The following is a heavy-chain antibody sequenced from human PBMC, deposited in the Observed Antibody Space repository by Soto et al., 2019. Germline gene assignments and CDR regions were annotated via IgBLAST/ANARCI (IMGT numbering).Heavy chain of an antibody. V-gene: IGHV4-28*01. D-gene: IGHD1-26*01. CDR2: IYYSGTT. J-gene: IGHJ4*02. CDR1: GYSISSSNW. CDR3: ARREIQGPIDY. Sequence: QVQLQESGPGLVKPSDTLSLTCAVSGYSISSSNWWGWIRQPPGKGLEWIGYIYYSGTTYYNPSLKRHVTMSVDASKNRFARKLTSVTAVDTAVYYCARREIQGPIDYWGQGTLVTVSS.